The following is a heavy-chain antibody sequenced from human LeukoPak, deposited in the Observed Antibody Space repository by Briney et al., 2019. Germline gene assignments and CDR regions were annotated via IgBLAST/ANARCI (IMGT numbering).Heavy chain of an antibody. CDR2: IKQNGSDK. V-gene: IGHV3-7*01. Sequence: GGSLRLSCAASGFTFSSYWMSWVRQTPGKGLEWVANIKQNGSDKYYVDSVKGRFTISRDNAKNSLYLQMNSLRAEDTAVYYCARDYCSSTSCHDVFDIWGQGTMVTVSS. CDR3: ARDYCSSTSCHDVFDI. CDR1: GFTFSSYW. D-gene: IGHD2-2*01. J-gene: IGHJ3*02.